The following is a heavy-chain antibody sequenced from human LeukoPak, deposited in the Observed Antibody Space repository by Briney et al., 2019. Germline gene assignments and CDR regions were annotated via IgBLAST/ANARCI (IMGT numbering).Heavy chain of an antibody. J-gene: IGHJ4*02. CDR2: IYYSGST. D-gene: IGHD6-13*01. V-gene: IGHV4-59*01. CDR3: ARVQGYSSSWYPGAFDY. CDR1: GGSISSYY. Sequence: SETLSLTCTVSGGSISSYYWSWIRQPPGKGLEWIGYIYYSGSTNYNPSLKSRVTISVDTSKNQFSLKLSSVTAADTAVYYCARVQGYSSSWYPGAFDYWGQATLVTVSS.